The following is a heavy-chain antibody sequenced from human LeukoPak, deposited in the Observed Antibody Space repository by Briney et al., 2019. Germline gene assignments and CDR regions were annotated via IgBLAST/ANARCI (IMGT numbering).Heavy chain of an antibody. V-gene: IGHV3-30*18. CDR1: GFSFNNYG. D-gene: IGHD3-10*01. CDR2: IIYDGYYK. J-gene: IGHJ6*02. Sequence: GGSLRLSCAASGFSFNNYGMHWVRQAPGKGLEWVALIIYDGYYKYYADSVKGRFTISRDDSKNTLYLQVNSLRAEDTAVYYCTKDLITMVRGSAMDVWGQGTTVTVSS. CDR3: TKDLITMVRGSAMDV.